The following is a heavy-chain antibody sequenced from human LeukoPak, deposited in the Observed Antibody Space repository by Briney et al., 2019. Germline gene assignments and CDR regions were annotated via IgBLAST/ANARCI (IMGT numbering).Heavy chain of an antibody. CDR3: ASRRITIFGVASNDAFDI. J-gene: IGHJ3*02. D-gene: IGHD3-3*01. Sequence: SETLSLTCTVSGGSISSGDYYWSWLRQPPGTGLEWIGYIYYSGSTYYNPSLKSRVTISVDTSKNQFSLKLSFVTAADTAVYSCASRRITIFGVASNDAFDIWGQGTMVTVSS. V-gene: IGHV4-30-4*08. CDR1: GGSISSGDYY. CDR2: IYYSGST.